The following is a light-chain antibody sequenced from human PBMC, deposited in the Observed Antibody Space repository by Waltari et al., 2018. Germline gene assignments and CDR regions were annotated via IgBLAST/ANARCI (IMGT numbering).Light chain of an antibody. Sequence: EVVLTQSPATLSLSPGERATLSCRASQTVSTYLAWYHQKPGQAPRLLIYDASNRATGIPARFSGSGSGTDFTLTISSLEPDDFGLYYCQQRSSWPLTFCGGSKVEIK. J-gene: IGKJ4*01. V-gene: IGKV3-11*01. CDR1: QTVSTY. CDR3: QQRSSWPLT. CDR2: DAS.